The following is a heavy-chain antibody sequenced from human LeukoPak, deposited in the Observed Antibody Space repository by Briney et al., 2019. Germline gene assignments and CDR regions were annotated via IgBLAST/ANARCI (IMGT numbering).Heavy chain of an antibody. V-gene: IGHV3-23*01. Sequence: GGSLRLSCAASGFTFSRYAMSWVRQAPGKGLEWVSAISGSGGSTYYADSVKGRFTISRDNSKNTLYLQMNSLRAEDTAVYYCAKVGVEMATSYYFDYWGQGTLVTVSS. J-gene: IGHJ4*02. CDR3: AKVGVEMATSYYFDY. D-gene: IGHD5-24*01. CDR2: ISGSGGST. CDR1: GFTFSRYA.